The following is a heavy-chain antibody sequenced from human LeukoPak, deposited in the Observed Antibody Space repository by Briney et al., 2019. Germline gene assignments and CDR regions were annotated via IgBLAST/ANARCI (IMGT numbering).Heavy chain of an antibody. D-gene: IGHD3-9*01. J-gene: IGHJ5*02. CDR1: GYIFTGYY. CDR3: ARGVWTDYDILTGVTQEDWFDP. CDR2: INPNSGGT. Sequence: RASVTVSFTSSGYIFTGYYMHWVRQPPAQGLERMGWINPNSGGTNYAQKFQGRVTMTKDTSTSTAYMELSRLRSDDTAVYYCARGVWTDYDILTGVTQEDWFDPWGQGTLVTVSS. V-gene: IGHV1-2*02.